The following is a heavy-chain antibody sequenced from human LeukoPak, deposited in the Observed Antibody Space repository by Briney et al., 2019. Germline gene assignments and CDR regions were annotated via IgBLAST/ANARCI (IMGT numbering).Heavy chain of an antibody. Sequence: PGGSLRLSCVGSGFTFSSYWMTWVRQAPGKGLEWVANIKDDGSEKYYVDSVEGRFTISRDNAKNLLYLQMSSLRAEDTAVYYCARARIDYWGQGTLVTVSS. CDR3: ARARIDY. CDR1: GFTFSSYW. D-gene: IGHD1-14*01. CDR2: IKDDGSEK. J-gene: IGHJ4*02. V-gene: IGHV3-7*04.